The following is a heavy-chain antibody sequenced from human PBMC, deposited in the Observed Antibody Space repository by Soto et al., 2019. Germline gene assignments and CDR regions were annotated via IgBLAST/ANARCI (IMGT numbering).Heavy chain of an antibody. V-gene: IGHV1-24*01. CDR2: FDPEDGET. D-gene: IGHD2-21*02. J-gene: IGHJ6*02. Sequence: GASVKVSCKVSGYTLTELSMHWVRQAPGKGLEWMGGFDPEDGETIYAQKFQGRVTMTEDTSTDTAYMELSSLRSEDTAVYYCATTFTVVTHKYYYGMDVWGQGTTVTVSS. CDR1: GYTLTELS. CDR3: ATTFTVVTHKYYYGMDV.